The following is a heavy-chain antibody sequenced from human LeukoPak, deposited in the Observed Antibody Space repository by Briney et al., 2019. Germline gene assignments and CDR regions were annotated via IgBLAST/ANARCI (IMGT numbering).Heavy chain of an antibody. J-gene: IGHJ4*02. CDR1: GGSISSGSYY. Sequence: TLSLTCTVSGGSISSGSYYWSWIRQPAGKGLEWIGRIYTSGSTNYNPSLKSRVTISVDTSKNQFSLKLSSVTAADTAVYYCARTSGYSSGWYMDYFDYWGQGTLVTVSS. V-gene: IGHV4-61*02. D-gene: IGHD6-19*01. CDR3: ARTSGYSSGWYMDYFDY. CDR2: IYTSGST.